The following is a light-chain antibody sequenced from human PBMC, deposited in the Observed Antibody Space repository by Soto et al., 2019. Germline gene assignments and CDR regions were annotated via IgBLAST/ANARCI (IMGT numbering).Light chain of an antibody. CDR2: EAS. V-gene: IGKV1-5*03. CDR1: HSISTW. Sequence: DIQMTQSPSTLSASVGDRVTITCRASHSISTWLAWYQQKPGKAPTLLIYEASRLETGVTSRFSGSGSWTEFSLTISSLQPDDFATYYSQQYNTFWTFGHGTKVEI. CDR3: QQYNTFWT. J-gene: IGKJ1*01.